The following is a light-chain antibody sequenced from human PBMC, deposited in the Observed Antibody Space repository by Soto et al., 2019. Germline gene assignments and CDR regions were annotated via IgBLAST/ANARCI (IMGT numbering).Light chain of an antibody. CDR2: DAS. V-gene: IGKV1-5*01. Sequence: IKMTQSPSTVSASVGDRVTLTCRASQSISSWLAWYQQKPGKAPNFLIYDASSLESGVPSRFSGSGSGTEFTLTISSLQPDDFATYYCQQYYTFPQTFGQGTKVDIK. CDR3: QQYYTFPQT. J-gene: IGKJ1*01. CDR1: QSISSW.